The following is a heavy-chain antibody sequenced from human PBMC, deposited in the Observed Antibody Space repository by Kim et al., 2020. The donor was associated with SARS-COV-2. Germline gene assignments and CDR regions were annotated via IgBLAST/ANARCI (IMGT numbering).Heavy chain of an antibody. D-gene: IGHD6-13*01. CDR1: GFSVNDHA. CDR3: TKDISAGGVDV. Sequence: GGSLRLSCEASGFSVNDHAMHWVRQAPGKGLEWVSGIYWNGDRKDYAESVKGRFITSRDNAKNSLYLQMNSLRSEDTASYYCTKDISAGGVDVWGQGTTVTVSS. V-gene: IGHV3-9*01. J-gene: IGHJ6*02. CDR2: IYWNGDRK.